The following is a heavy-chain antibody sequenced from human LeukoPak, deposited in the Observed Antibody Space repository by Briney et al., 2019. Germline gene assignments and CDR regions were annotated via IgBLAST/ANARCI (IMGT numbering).Heavy chain of an antibody. CDR3: AHTGVVVVAARQYNWFDP. V-gene: IGHV2-5*02. Sequence: SGPTLVKPTQTLTLTCTFSGFSLSTSGVGVGWIRQPPGKALEWLALIYWDDDKRYSPSLKSRLTITKDTSKNQVVLTMTNMDPVDTATYYCAHTGVVVVAARQYNWFDPWGQGTLVTVSS. CDR1: GFSLSTSGVG. CDR2: IYWDDDK. D-gene: IGHD2-15*01. J-gene: IGHJ5*02.